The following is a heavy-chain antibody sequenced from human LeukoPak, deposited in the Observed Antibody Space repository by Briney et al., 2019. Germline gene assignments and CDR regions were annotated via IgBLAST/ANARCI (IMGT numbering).Heavy chain of an antibody. V-gene: IGHV3-23*01. Sequence: GGSLRLSCAAPGFTFSSSGMSWVRQAPGKGLEWVSSISGSDETTYYADSVKGRFTISRDNSKNTLYLQMNSLRAEDTAVYYCANNRYSSRWRGAFDVWGQGTMVTVSS. CDR2: ISGSDETT. D-gene: IGHD6-13*01. J-gene: IGHJ3*01. CDR3: ANNRYSSRWRGAFDV. CDR1: GFTFSSSG.